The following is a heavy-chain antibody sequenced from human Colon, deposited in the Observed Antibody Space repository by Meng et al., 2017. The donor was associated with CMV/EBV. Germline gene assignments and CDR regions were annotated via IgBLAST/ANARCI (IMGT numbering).Heavy chain of an antibody. J-gene: IGHJ4*02. V-gene: IGHV3-11*04. CDR1: GFPFSNYY. CDR3: VRAPGNYLSPYYFDF. D-gene: IGHD1-14*01. Sequence: GESLKISCAASGFPFSNYYMSWIRLAPGKGLEWISYISGDGSDLFYGDSVRGRFTISRDNAKNSLYLQINSLRVEDTAVYYCVRAPGNYLSPYYFDFWGQGTLVTVSS. CDR2: ISGDGSDL.